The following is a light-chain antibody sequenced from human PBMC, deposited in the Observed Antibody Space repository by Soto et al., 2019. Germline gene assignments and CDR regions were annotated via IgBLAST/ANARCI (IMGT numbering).Light chain of an antibody. CDR3: SSYTTSTTYV. CDR2: AVS. V-gene: IGLV2-18*02. Sequence: QSVLTQPPSVSGSPGQSVTISCTGTSTDVGSDNRVSCYQQPPGTAPRLIFYAVSNRPSGVLDRFSGSKSGNTASLTIFGLQAEDEADYYCSSYTTSTTYVFGTGTKAPS. CDR1: STDVGSDNR. J-gene: IGLJ1*01.